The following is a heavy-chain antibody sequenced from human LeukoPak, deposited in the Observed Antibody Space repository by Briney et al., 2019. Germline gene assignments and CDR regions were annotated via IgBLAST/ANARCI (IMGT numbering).Heavy chain of an antibody. CDR3: AKDAAADNPYYYYYGMDV. D-gene: IGHD6-13*01. J-gene: IGHJ6*02. V-gene: IGHV3-23*01. CDR1: GFTFSSYA. CDR2: ISGSGGST. Sequence: GVSLRLSCAASGFTFSSYAMSWVRQAPGKGLEWVSAISGSGGSTYYADSVKGRFTISRDNSKNTLYLQMNSLRAEDTAVYYCAKDAAADNPYYYYYGMDVWGQGTTVTVSS.